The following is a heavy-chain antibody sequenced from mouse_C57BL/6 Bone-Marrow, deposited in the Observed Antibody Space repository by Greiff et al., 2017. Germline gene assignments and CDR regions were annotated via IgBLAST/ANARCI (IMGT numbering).Heavy chain of an antibody. Sequence: VQLQQSGAELVKPGASVKLSCKASGYTFTEYTIHWVKQRSGQGLEWIGWFYPGSGSIKYNEKFKDKATLTGDKSSGTVYMEHSRLTSEDSAVYFCARHEDRMINHWYFDDWGTGTTVTVSS. J-gene: IGHJ1*03. V-gene: IGHV1-62-2*01. CDR3: ARHEDRMINHWYFDD. CDR1: GYTFTEYT. CDR2: FYPGSGSI. D-gene: IGHD2-4*01.